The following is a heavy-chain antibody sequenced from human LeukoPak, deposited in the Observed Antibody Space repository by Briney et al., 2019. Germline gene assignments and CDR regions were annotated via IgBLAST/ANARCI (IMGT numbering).Heavy chain of an antibody. CDR3: AKDHTVVVVAATPDY. V-gene: IGHV3-30*18. CDR1: GFTFSSYG. CDR2: ISYDGSNK. D-gene: IGHD2-15*01. Sequence: GGSLRLSCAASGFTFSSYGMHWVRQAPGKGLEWVAVISYDGSNKYYADSVKGRFTISRDNSKNTLYLQMNSLRAEDTAVYYCAKDHTVVVVAATPDYWGQGTLVTVSS. J-gene: IGHJ4*02.